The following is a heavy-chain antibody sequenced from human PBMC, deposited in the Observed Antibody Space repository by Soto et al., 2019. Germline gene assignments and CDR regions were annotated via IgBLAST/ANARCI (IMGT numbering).Heavy chain of an antibody. D-gene: IGHD6-6*01. V-gene: IGHV1-18*04. CDR1: GYTFTSYG. CDR3: ATVSSSSPYYYYGMDV. Sequence: ASVKVSCKASGYTFTSYGISWVRQAPGQGLEWMGWISAYNGNTNYAQKLQGRVTMTTDTSTSTAYMELRSLRSDDTAMYYCATVSSSSPYYYYGMDVWGQGTTVTVSS. J-gene: IGHJ6*02. CDR2: ISAYNGNT.